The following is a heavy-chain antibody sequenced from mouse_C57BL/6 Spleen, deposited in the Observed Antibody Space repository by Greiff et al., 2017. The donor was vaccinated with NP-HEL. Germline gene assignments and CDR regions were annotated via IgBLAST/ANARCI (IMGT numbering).Heavy chain of an antibody. CDR3: ARGGGMRLRLAY. V-gene: IGHV5-4*03. CDR1: GFTFSSYA. Sequence: EVKLVESGGGLVKPGGSLKLSCAASGFTFSSYAMSWVRQTPEKRLEWVATISDGGSYTYYPDNVKGRFTISRDNAKNNLYLQMSHLKSEDTAMYYCARGGGMRLRLAYWGQGTLVTVSA. J-gene: IGHJ3*01. CDR2: ISDGGSYT. D-gene: IGHD2-4*01.